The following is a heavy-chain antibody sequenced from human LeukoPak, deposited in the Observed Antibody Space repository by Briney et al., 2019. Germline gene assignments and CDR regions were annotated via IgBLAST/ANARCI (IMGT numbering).Heavy chain of an antibody. CDR3: ARGSSGSLDY. D-gene: IGHD6-19*01. CDR1: GFTFSSYD. CDR2: IGTAGDT. V-gene: IGHV3-13*04. Sequence: PGGALILSCAASGFTFSSYDMHWVRQATGKGLEWVSAIGTAGDTYYPGSVKGRFTISRENAKNSLYLQMNSLRAGDTAVYYCARGSSGSLDYWGQGTLVTVSS. J-gene: IGHJ4*02.